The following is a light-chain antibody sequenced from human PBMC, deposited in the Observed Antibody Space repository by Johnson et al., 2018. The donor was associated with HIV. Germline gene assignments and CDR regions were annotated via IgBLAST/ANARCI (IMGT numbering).Light chain of an antibody. V-gene: IGLV1-51*02. Sequence: QSVLTQPPSVSAAPGQKVTISCSGSSSNIGNNYVSWYQQLPGTAPKLLIYENNKRPSGIPDRFSGSKSGTSATLGITGLQTGEEADYYCGTGDSSLSAGGYFSGTGTQVAVL. J-gene: IGLJ1*01. CDR1: SSNIGNNY. CDR2: ENN. CDR3: GTGDSSLSAGGYF.